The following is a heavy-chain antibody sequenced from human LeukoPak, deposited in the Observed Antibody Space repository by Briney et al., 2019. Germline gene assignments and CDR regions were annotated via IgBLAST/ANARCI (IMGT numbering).Heavy chain of an antibody. Sequence: SQTLSLTCTVSGGSISSGSYYWSWIRQPAGKGLEWIGRIYTSGSTNYNPSLKSRVTISVVTSKNQFSLKLSSVTAADTAVYYCAREGYYDSSGYTLFDYWGQGTLVTVSS. CDR1: GGSISSGSYY. CDR2: IYTSGST. CDR3: AREGYYDSSGYTLFDY. D-gene: IGHD3-22*01. J-gene: IGHJ4*02. V-gene: IGHV4-61*02.